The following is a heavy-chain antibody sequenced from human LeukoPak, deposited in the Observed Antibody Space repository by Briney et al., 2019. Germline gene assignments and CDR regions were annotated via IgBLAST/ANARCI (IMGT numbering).Heavy chain of an antibody. J-gene: IGHJ3*02. D-gene: IGHD4-17*01. CDR1: GGPISSYY. V-gene: IGHV4-4*07. Sequence: PSETLSLTCTVSGGPISSYYWSWLRQPAGKGLEWIGRIYTSGSTNYNPSLKSRVTMSVDTSKNQFSLKLSSVPAADTVVDCCARGWSDEYGDWVSAFDIWLEGRVVTVSS. CDR2: IYTSGST. CDR3: ARGWSDEYGDWVSAFDI.